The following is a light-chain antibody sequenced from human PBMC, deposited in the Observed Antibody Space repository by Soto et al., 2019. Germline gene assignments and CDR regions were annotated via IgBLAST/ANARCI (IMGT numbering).Light chain of an antibody. Sequence: IQMTQYPSSLSASVGDRVTITCRASQGIRNDLGWYQQKSGKAPKLLIYGASSLQSGVPSRFSGSGSGTEFTLTISSLQPDDFATYYCQHYNSYSEAFGQGTKVDIK. CDR2: GAS. V-gene: IGKV1-17*01. CDR3: QHYNSYSEA. J-gene: IGKJ1*01. CDR1: QGIRND.